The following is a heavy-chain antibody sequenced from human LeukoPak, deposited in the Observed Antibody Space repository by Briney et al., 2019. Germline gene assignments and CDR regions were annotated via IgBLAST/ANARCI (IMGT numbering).Heavy chain of an antibody. Sequence: GGSLRLSCAASGFTFSSYWMSWVRQAPGKGLEWVANIKQDGSEKYYVDSVKGRFPISRDNAKNSLYLQMNSLRAEDTAVYYCARRRYSGSSQHFDYWGQGTLVTVSS. V-gene: IGHV3-7*01. CDR1: GFTFSSYW. D-gene: IGHD1-26*01. CDR2: IKQDGSEK. CDR3: ARRRYSGSSQHFDY. J-gene: IGHJ4*02.